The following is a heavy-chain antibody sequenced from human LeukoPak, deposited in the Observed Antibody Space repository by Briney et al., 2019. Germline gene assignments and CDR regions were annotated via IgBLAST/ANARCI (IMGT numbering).Heavy chain of an antibody. CDR1: GFTASTHH. CDR3: ARERDYDTYFDY. Sequence: GGSLRLSCAVSGFTASTHHMAWVRQAPGKGLEWVSVRQPGNVSYYADSVTGRFTTSTDSSKNTLFLQMRDLRAEDAAPYYCARERDYDTYFDYWGQGTLVIVSS. D-gene: IGHD3-22*01. J-gene: IGHJ4*02. V-gene: IGHV3-53*01. CDR2: RQPGNVS.